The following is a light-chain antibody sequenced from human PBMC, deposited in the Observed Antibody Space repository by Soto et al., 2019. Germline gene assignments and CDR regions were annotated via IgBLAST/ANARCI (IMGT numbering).Light chain of an antibody. CDR2: GAS. J-gene: IGKJ1*01. V-gene: IGKV3-20*01. CDR3: QQYGSSPTWT. CDR1: QSITNNY. Sequence: EIVLTQSPGTLSLSPGERATLSCRASQSITNNYLAWYQQKPGQAPRLLIYGASSRATGIPDRFSGGGSGTDFTLTISRLEPEDSAVYYCQQYGSSPTWTFGQGTKVDIK.